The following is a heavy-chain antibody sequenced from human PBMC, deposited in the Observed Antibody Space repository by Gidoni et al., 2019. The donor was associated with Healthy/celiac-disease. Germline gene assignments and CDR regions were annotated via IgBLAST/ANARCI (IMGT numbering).Heavy chain of an antibody. V-gene: IGHV3-23*01. CDR1: GFTFSSYA. Sequence: EVQLLESGGGLVQPGGSLRLYCAASGFTFSSYAMSWVRQAPGKGLGWVSAISGSGGSTYYADSVKGRFTISRDNSKNTLYLQMNSLRAEDTAVYYCAPLPIAAAGNLFDYWGQGTLVTVSS. CDR3: APLPIAAAGNLFDY. CDR2: ISGSGGST. D-gene: IGHD6-13*01. J-gene: IGHJ4*02.